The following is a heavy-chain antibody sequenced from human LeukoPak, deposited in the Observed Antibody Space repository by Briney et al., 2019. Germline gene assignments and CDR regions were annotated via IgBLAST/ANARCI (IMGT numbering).Heavy chain of an antibody. Sequence: KESGPTLVKPTQTLTLTCTFSGFSLSTSGVGVGWIRQPPGKALEWLAHIFSNDEKSYSTSLKSRLTISKDTSKSQVVPTMTNMDPVDTATYYCARIYYGDYGSYWFDPWGQGTLVTVSS. J-gene: IGHJ5*02. CDR3: ARIYYGDYGSYWFDP. D-gene: IGHD4-17*01. V-gene: IGHV2-26*01. CDR2: IFSNDEK. CDR1: GFSLSTSGVG.